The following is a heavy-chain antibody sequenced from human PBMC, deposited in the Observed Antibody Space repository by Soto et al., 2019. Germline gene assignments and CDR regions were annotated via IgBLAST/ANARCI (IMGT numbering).Heavy chain of an antibody. CDR2: ISGSGGST. CDR1: GFTFSSYA. V-gene: IGHV3-23*01. J-gene: IGHJ6*02. CDR3: ALRYGSGSYYNPPYGMDV. Sequence: GESLKISCAASGFTFSSYAMSWVRQAPGKGLEWVSAISGSGGSTYYADSVKGRFTISRDNSKNTLYLQMNSLRAEDTAVYYCALRYGSGSYYNPPYGMDVWGQGTTVTVSS. D-gene: IGHD3-10*01.